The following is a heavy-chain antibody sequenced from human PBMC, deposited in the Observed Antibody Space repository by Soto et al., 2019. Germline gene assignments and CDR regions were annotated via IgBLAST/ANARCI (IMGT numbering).Heavy chain of an antibody. CDR2: ISGSGGST. Sequence: EVQLLESGGGLVQPGGSLRLSCAASGFTFSSYAMSWVRQAPGKGLEWVSAISGSGGSTYYADSVKGRFTISRDNSKNTLYLQMTSLRAEDTAVYYCARGPIAAAGTRPPLGYFDYWGQGTLVTVSS. V-gene: IGHV3-23*01. CDR3: ARGPIAAAGTRPPLGYFDY. CDR1: GFTFSSYA. D-gene: IGHD6-13*01. J-gene: IGHJ4*02.